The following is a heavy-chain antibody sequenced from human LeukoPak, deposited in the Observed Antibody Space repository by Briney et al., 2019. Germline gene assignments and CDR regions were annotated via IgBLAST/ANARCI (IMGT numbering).Heavy chain of an antibody. J-gene: IGHJ4*02. V-gene: IGHV4-59*01. Sequence: SETLSLTCTVSGGSISSYYWSWIRQPPGKGLEWIGYIYYSGSTNYNPSLKSRVTISVDTSKNQFSLKLSSMTAADTAVYYCARASHLYDILTGYVFDYRGQGTLVTVSS. CDR3: ARASHLYDILTGYVFDY. CDR1: GGSISSYY. D-gene: IGHD3-9*01. CDR2: IYYSGST.